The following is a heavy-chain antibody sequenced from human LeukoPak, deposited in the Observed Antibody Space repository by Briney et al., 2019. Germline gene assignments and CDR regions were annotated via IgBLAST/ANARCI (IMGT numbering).Heavy chain of an antibody. CDR1: VDTFSSYA. V-gene: IGHV1-69*04. D-gene: IGHD1-26*01. CDR3: ARTIVGATSG. J-gene: IGHJ4*02. CDR2: IIPFLGIA. Sequence: VASVKVSCKAPVDTFSSYAISCVRPAPGQRLEWMGRIIPFLGIANYAQKFQGRVTMTADKSPSIAYMELSSRRSEDTAVYYCARTIVGATSGWGQGTLVSVCS.